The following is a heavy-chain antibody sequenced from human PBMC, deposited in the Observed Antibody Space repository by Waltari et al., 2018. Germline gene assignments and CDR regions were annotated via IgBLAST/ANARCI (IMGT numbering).Heavy chain of an antibody. CDR3: ARPSGFSRHFDD. CDR2: SDSGGGT. D-gene: IGHD3-22*01. J-gene: IGHJ4*02. CDR1: GFSVSYNA. Sequence: VQPVETGGDLMPPWGSLRVSCVASGFSVSYNAMCWVPRAPGKGLEWVSTSDSGGGTYYADSLKGRFTISRGTSKDTLYLQLNRLTAEDTAVYYCARPSGFSRHFDDWGRGTLVTVSS. V-gene: IGHV3-53*02.